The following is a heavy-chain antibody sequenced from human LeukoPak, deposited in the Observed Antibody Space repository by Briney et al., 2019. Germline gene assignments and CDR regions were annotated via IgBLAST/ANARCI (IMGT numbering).Heavy chain of an antibody. CDR1: GFTFSSYG. V-gene: IGHV3-30*03. D-gene: IGHD3-9*01. J-gene: IGHJ6*04. CDR3: ARDGQLRRLSSITIFRGRGASMDV. CDR2: ISYDGSNK. Sequence: SGRPLRLSCAASGFTFSSYGMHWVRQAPGKGLEWVAVISYDGSNKYYADSVKGRFTISRDNSKNTLYLQMNSLRAEDTAVYYCARDGQLRRLSSITIFRGRGASMDVWGKGTTVTVSS.